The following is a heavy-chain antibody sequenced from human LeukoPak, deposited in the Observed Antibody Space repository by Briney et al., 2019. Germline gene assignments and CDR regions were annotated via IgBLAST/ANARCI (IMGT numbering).Heavy chain of an antibody. CDR1: GYTFTGYY. V-gene: IGHV1-2*02. CDR3: ARRLSSGSYYWAESYYYYYMDV. Sequence: ASVKVSCKAYGYTFTGYYRHWVRQAPGQGLEWMGWMNPNSGGTNYAQKLQGRVTMTTDTSTSTAYMELRSLRSDDTAVYYCARRLSSGSYYWAESYYYYYMDVWGKGTTVTISS. CDR2: MNPNSGGT. D-gene: IGHD1-26*01. J-gene: IGHJ6*03.